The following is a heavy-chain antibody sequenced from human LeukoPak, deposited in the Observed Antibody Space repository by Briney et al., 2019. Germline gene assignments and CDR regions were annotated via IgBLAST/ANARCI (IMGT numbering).Heavy chain of an antibody. V-gene: IGHV3-48*03. CDR1: GFSFSIYA. Sequence: GGSLRLSCAASGFSFSIYAMNWVRQAPGKGLERVAYISSTVEIHYADSVKGRLTVSRDNARNSMFLQMNSLRVGDTGVYFCARDHDWAFDIWGQGTMVTVSS. D-gene: IGHD3-9*01. CDR2: ISSTVEI. CDR3: ARDHDWAFDI. J-gene: IGHJ3*02.